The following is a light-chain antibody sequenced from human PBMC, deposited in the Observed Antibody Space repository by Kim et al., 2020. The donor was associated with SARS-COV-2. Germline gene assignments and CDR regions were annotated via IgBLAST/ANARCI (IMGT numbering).Light chain of an antibody. V-gene: IGLV3-19*01. J-gene: IGLJ3*02. CDR3: NSRDSSGTHVM. CDR1: RLRTYF. Sequence: ALGQTVRITCQGDRLRTYFASWYQQKPGQATILVMYSKNMRPAGIPDRFSGSRSGNTGYLTITGAQAEDEADYYCNSRDSSGTHVMFGGGTQLTVL. CDR2: SKN.